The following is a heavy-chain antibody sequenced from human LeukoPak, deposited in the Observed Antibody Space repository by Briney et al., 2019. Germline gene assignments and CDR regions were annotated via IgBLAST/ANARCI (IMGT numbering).Heavy chain of an antibody. V-gene: IGHV3-49*04. CDR1: GFTFGDYA. J-gene: IGHJ4*02. Sequence: GGSLRLSCTASGFTFGDYAMSWVRQAPGKGLEGVGFIRSKAYGGTTEYAASVKGRFTISRGDSKSIAYLQMNSLKTEDTAVYYCTREVLWFGEYGPFDYWGQGTLVTVSS. CDR3: TREVLWFGEYGPFDY. CDR2: IRSKAYGGTT. D-gene: IGHD3-10*01.